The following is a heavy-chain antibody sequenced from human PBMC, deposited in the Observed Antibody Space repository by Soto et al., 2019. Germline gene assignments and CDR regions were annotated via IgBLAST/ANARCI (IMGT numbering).Heavy chain of an antibody. D-gene: IGHD3-22*01. J-gene: IGHJ5*02. CDR2: IYHSGST. V-gene: IGHV4-4*02. Sequence: SETLSLTCIVSGGSVSSSNWWSWVRQPPGKGLEWIGEIYHSGSTTYNPSLKSRATISVDKSENQFSLRLKSVTAADTAVYYCASVGSDYDNSGYYLPWDPGTLVTVSS. CDR1: GGSVSSSNW. CDR3: ASVGSDYDNSGYYLP.